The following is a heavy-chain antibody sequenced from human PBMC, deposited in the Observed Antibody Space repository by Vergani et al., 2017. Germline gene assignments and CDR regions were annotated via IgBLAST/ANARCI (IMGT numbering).Heavy chain of an antibody. CDR2: ISGRGGTT. CDR1: GFTFSSHA. J-gene: IGHJ4*02. V-gene: IGHV3-23*01. D-gene: IGHD5/OR15-5a*01. Sequence: EVQLLESGGGLVQSGGSLRLSCAASGFTFSSHAMSWARQAPGKGLEWVSAISGRGGTTDYADSVKGRFTISRDNSKNTLFLQMNSLRAEDTAVYFCAKDVSFYGLHYFDCWGQGTLVTVSS. CDR3: AKDVSFYGLHYFDC.